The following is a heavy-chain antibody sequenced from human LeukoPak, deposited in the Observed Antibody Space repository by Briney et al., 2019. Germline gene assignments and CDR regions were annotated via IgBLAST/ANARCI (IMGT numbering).Heavy chain of an antibody. V-gene: IGHV1-18*01. D-gene: IGHD1-7*01. J-gene: IGHJ4*02. Sequence: ASVKVSCKASGYTFTSYGISWVRRAPGQGLEWMGWISAYNGNTNYAQKLQGRVNMTTDTSTSTAYMELRGLRSDDTAVYYCATSDWNYRFWGRGTLVTVSS. CDR1: GYTFTSYG. CDR3: ATSDWNYRF. CDR2: ISAYNGNT.